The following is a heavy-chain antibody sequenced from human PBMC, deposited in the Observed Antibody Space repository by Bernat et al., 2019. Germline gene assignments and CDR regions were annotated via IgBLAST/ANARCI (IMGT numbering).Heavy chain of an antibody. CDR1: GYTFTYRY. CDR3: AASPVGYCTGGVCYTGWFDP. J-gene: IGHJ5*02. V-gene: IGHV1-45*02. Sequence: QMQLVQSGAEVKKTGSSVKVSCKASGYTFTYRYLHWVRQAPGQALEWMGWITPFNGNTNYAQKFQDRVTITRDRSMSTAYMELSSLRSEDTAMYYCAASPVGYCTGGVCYTGWFDPWGQGTLVTVSS. CDR2: ITPFNGNT. D-gene: IGHD2-8*02.